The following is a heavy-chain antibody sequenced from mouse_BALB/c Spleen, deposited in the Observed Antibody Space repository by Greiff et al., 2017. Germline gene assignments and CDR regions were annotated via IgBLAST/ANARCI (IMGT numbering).Heavy chain of an antibody. V-gene: IGHV5-4*02. CDR1: GFTFSDYY. CDR2: ISDGGSYT. CDR3: ARDSTGTRRTWFAD. Sequence: EVQGVESGGGLVKPGGSLKLSCAASGFTFSDYYMYWVRQTPEKRLEWVATISDGGSYTYYPDSVKGRFTISRDNAKNILYLQMSSLKSEETAMYYFARDSTGTRRTWFADWGQGTLVTVSA. D-gene: IGHD4-1*01. J-gene: IGHJ3*01.